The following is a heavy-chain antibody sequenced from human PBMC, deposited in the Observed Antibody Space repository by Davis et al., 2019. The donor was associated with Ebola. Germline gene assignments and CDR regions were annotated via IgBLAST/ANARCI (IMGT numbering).Heavy chain of an antibody. J-gene: IGHJ4*02. D-gene: IGHD3-22*01. CDR3: ASPHNYDATGYYRSFYFDS. Sequence: PGGSLRLSCATSGFNFSTNAIYWVRQAPGKGLEWVSVISSDGRNQHHADSVRGRFTLSRDISKNTLYLQMNSLRAEDTAGYYCASPHNYDATGYYRSFYFDSWGQGTLVSVSS. CDR2: ISSDGRNQ. CDR1: GFNFSTNA. V-gene: IGHV3-30*04.